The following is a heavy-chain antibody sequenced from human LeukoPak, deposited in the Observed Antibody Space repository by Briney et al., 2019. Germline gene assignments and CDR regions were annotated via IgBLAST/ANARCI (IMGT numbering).Heavy chain of an antibody. D-gene: IGHD4-17*01. CDR1: GYTFTGYY. J-gene: IGHJ3*02. Sequence: ASVKVSCKASGYTFTGYYMHWVRQAPGQGLEWMGWINPNSGGTNYAQKFQGRVTMTRDTSIGTAYMELSRLRSDDTAVYYCAREDEDDYGDYGDAFDIWGQGTMVTVSS. CDR2: INPNSGGT. CDR3: AREDEDDYGDYGDAFDI. V-gene: IGHV1-2*02.